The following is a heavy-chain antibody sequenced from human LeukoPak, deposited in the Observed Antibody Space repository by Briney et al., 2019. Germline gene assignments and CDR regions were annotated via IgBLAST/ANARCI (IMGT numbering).Heavy chain of an antibody. CDR2: ISNDGSTK. V-gene: IGHV3-30-3*01. D-gene: IGHD3-10*01. J-gene: IGHJ4*02. Sequence: QAGGSLRLSCAASGFTFNSYAMHWVRQPPGKGLEWMTVISNDGSTKYYADSVRGRFTISRDNSKNTLYLQINSLRLDDTAVYYCARAMVRGVPFDYWGQGTLVTVSS. CDR1: GFTFNSYA. CDR3: ARAMVRGVPFDY.